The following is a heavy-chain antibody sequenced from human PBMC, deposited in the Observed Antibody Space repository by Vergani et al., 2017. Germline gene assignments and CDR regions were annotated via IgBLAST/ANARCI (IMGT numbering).Heavy chain of an antibody. J-gene: IGHJ6*03. Sequence: QVQLEQSGPGLVKPSQTLSLTCAISGDSVSSNSAAWNWISQSPSRGLEWLGRTYYRSKWYHDYSLSVKSRITINPDTSKNQFFLQLNSVTPEDTAVYFCDREGGKPPPFYYHYIDVWGKGTTVTVSS. CDR1: GDSVSSNSAA. V-gene: IGHV6-1*01. CDR3: DREGGKPPPFYYHYIDV. CDR2: TYYRSKWYH.